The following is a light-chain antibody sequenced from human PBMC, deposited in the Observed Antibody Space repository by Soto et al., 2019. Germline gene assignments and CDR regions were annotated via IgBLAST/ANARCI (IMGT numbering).Light chain of an antibody. CDR3: MQALQSSFT. J-gene: IGKJ3*01. V-gene: IGKV2-28*01. Sequence: DIVMTQSPLSLPVTPGEPASISCRSSQSLLHSNGYNYLDWYLQKPGQSPQLLIYLGSNRASGVPARFSGSGSGTDFTLKISRVEAEDVGVYYCMQALQSSFTFGPGTKVDIK. CDR2: LGS. CDR1: QSLLHSNGYNY.